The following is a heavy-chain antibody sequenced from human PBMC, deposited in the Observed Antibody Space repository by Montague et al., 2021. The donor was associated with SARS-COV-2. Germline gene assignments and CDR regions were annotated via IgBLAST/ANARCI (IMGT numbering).Heavy chain of an antibody. CDR3: ARDEISSGFHFDY. V-gene: IGHV3-33*01. CDR1: GFTFSSYG. CDR2: IWYDGSNK. Sequence: SLRLSCAASGFTFSSYGMHWVRQAPGKGLEWVAVIWYDGSNKYYAGSVKGRFTISRDNSKNTLYLQMNSLRAEDTAVYYCARDEISSGFHFDYWGQGTLVTVSS. J-gene: IGHJ4*02. D-gene: IGHD6-19*01.